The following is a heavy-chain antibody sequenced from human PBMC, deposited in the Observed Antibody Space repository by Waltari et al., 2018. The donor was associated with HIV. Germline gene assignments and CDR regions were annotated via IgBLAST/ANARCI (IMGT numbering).Heavy chain of an antibody. CDR3: ARDLGGYWYFDL. CDR2: ISAGGVST. V-gene: IGHV3-23*01. J-gene: IGHJ2*01. Sequence: EVQLLESGGGLVQPGGSLRLSCAASGFTFSGYAMRWVRQAPGKGLEWVSAISAGGVSTYYADSVKGRFTISRDNSKNTVYLQMNSLRGEDTAVYYCARDLGGYWYFDLWGRGTLVTVSS. D-gene: IGHD3-16*01. CDR1: GFTFSGYA.